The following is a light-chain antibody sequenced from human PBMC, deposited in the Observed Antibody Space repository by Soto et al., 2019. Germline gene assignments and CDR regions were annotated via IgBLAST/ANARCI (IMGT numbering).Light chain of an antibody. CDR3: QQYGSSPPTWT. Sequence: EIVLTQSPATLSLFPGERATLSCRASQSLSSSLAWYQQEPGQAPRVLIYDTSSRATGIPARFSGSGSGTDFTLTISSLEPEDFAVYYCQQYGSSPPTWTFGQGTKVDI. J-gene: IGKJ1*01. V-gene: IGKV3-11*01. CDR1: QSLSSS. CDR2: DTS.